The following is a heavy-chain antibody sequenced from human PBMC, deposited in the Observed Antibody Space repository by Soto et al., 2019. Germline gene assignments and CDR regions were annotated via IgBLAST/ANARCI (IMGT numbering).Heavy chain of an antibody. Sequence: ALRLSCTDSGFTFGADAMSWFRQARGKGLEWVGRIRSKAYGGTTEYAASVKGRFTISRDDSKSIAYLQMNSLKTEDTAVYYCTRDSPRLLLSHPSIYEYAFDIWGQGTMVTVSS. CDR1: GFTFGADA. CDR2: IRSKAYGGTT. J-gene: IGHJ3*02. D-gene: IGHD3-10*01. CDR3: TRDSPRLLLSHPSIYEYAFDI. V-gene: IGHV3-49*03.